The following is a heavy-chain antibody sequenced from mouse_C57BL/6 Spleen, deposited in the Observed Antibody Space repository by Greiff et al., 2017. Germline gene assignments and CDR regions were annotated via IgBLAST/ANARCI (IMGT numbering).Heavy chain of an antibody. Sequence: EVQLQESGPELVKPGASVTIPCKASGYTFTDYNMDWVKQSHGQSLEWIGDINPNNGGTIYNQKFKGKATLTVDKSSSTAYMELRSLTSEDTAVYDCAREGDSSGYFDYWGQGTTLTVSS. CDR1: GYTFTDYN. D-gene: IGHD3-2*02. V-gene: IGHV1-18*01. J-gene: IGHJ2*01. CDR3: AREGDSSGYFDY. CDR2: INPNNGGT.